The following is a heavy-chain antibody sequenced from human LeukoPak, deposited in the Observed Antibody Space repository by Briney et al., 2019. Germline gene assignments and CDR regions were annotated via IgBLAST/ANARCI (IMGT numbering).Heavy chain of an antibody. CDR2: IYYSGST. D-gene: IGHD3-16*02. J-gene: IGHJ4*02. Sequence: PSETLSLTCTVSGGSISSSSYYWGWIRQPPGKGLEWIGSIYYSGSTYYNPSLKSRVTISVDTSKNQFSLKLSSVTAADTAVYYCARYRSARGYYFDYWGQGTLVTVSS. CDR3: ARYRSARGYYFDY. V-gene: IGHV4-39*01. CDR1: GGSISSSSYY.